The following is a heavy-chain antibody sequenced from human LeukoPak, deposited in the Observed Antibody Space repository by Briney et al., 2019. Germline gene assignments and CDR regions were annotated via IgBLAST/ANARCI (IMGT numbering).Heavy chain of an antibody. CDR3: ARALVAAILYED. J-gene: IGHJ4*02. CDR1: GGSVSSGSYY. Sequence: SETLSLTCSVSGGSVSSGSYYWSWIRQPPGKGLEWIGYIYYSGSTNYNPSLKSRVTISVDTSKNQFSLKLSSVTAADTAVYYCARALVAAILYEDWGQGTLVTVSS. D-gene: IGHD2-21*02. V-gene: IGHV4-61*01. CDR2: IYYSGST.